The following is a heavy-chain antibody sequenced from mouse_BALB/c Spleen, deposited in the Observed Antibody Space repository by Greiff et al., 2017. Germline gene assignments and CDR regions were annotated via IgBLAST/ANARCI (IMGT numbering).Heavy chain of an antibody. Sequence: EVKLMESGGGLVQPGGSLKLSCAASGFTFSSYTMSWVRQTPEKRLEWVAYISNGGGSTYYPDTVKGRFTISRDNAKNTLYLQMSSLKSEDTAMYYCARRMGGNYRDAMDYWGQGTSVTVSS. CDR3: ARRMGGNYRDAMDY. CDR1: GFTFSSYT. CDR2: ISNGGGST. J-gene: IGHJ4*01. V-gene: IGHV5-12-2*01. D-gene: IGHD2-1*01.